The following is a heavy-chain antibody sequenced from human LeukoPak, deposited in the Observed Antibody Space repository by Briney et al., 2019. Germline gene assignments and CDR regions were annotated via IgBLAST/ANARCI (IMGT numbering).Heavy chain of an antibody. CDR1: GGSFSGYY. CDR3: ARRSGSYHPRYYYYYYMDV. Sequence: PSETLSLTCAVYGGSFSGYYWSWIRQPPGKGLEWIGEINHSGSTNYNPSLKSRVTISVDTSKNQFSLTLSSVAAADTALYYCARRSGSYHPRYYYYYYMDVWGKGTTVTISS. CDR2: INHSGST. D-gene: IGHD3-10*01. V-gene: IGHV4-34*01. J-gene: IGHJ6*03.